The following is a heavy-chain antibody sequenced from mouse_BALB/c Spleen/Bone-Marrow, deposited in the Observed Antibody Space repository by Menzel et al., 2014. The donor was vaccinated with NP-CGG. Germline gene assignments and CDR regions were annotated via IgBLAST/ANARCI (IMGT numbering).Heavy chain of an antibody. J-gene: IGHJ3*01. V-gene: IGHV1S29*02. D-gene: IGHD2-3*01. CDR1: GYTFSDYN. CDR2: IYPYNGGT. Sequence: VHVKQSGPELVKPGASVKISCKASGYTFSDYNMHWVKQSHGKSLEWIGNIYPYNGGTGYNQKFKRKATLTVDNSSSTAYMELRSLTSEDSAVYHCARGWLLSWFAYWGQRTLVTVSA. CDR3: ARGWLLSWFAY.